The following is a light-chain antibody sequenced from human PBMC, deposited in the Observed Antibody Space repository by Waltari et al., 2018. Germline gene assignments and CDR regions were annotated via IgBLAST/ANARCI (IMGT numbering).Light chain of an antibody. J-gene: IGLJ2*01. V-gene: IGLV2-11*01. CDR3: CSYGGSYSFVV. CDR2: DVT. CDR1: TSDVGGYTY. Sequence: QSALTQPRSVSGSPGQSVTISCTGTTSDVGGYTYVSWYQQHPGKAPKLIIYDVTKRPSGVPDRFSGSKSGNTASLTISGLQAEDEADYYCCSYGGSYSFVVFGGGTKLTVL.